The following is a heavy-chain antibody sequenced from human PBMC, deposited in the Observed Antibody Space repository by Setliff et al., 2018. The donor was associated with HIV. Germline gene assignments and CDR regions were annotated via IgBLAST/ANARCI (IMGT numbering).Heavy chain of an antibody. CDR3: ARGSRQLTIFGVVFKTDYYFMDV. J-gene: IGHJ6*03. V-gene: IGHV4-4*07. CDR2: IYTRGNT. Sequence: SETLSLTCSVSGASITSHNWSWIRQAAGKGLEWIGRIYTRGNTNYNPSLRSRVTMSVDTSKNQFSLTLNSVTAADTAVYYCARGSRQLTIFGVVFKTDYYFMDVWGKGTAVTVSS. D-gene: IGHD3-3*01. CDR1: GASITSHN.